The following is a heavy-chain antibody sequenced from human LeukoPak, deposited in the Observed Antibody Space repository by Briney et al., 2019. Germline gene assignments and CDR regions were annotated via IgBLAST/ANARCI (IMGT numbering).Heavy chain of an antibody. CDR2: LNPNSGNT. CDR1: GGTFSSYA. Sequence: ASVKVSCKASGGTFSSYAINWVRQATGQGLEWMGWLNPNSGNTGYAQKFQDRVTITRNTSINTAYMELSGLRSEDTAVYYCARMTVSGRDNWFDPWGQGTLVTVSS. CDR3: ARMTVSGRDNWFDP. V-gene: IGHV1-8*03. D-gene: IGHD6-19*01. J-gene: IGHJ5*02.